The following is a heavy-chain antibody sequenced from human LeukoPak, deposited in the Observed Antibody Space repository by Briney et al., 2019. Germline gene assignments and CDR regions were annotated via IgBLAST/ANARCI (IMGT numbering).Heavy chain of an antibody. J-gene: IGHJ4*02. CDR1: GYIYTSYG. V-gene: IGHV1-18*03. D-gene: IGHD3-10*01. CDR2: ISAYNGNT. Sequence: ASVKVSRKASGYIYTSYGINWVRQAPGQGLEWMGWISAYNGNTKYAQKLQGRVTMTTDTSTSTAHMELRSLRTDDMAVYYCTRGPEWFGVNVDYWGQGTLVTVSS. CDR3: TRGPEWFGVNVDY.